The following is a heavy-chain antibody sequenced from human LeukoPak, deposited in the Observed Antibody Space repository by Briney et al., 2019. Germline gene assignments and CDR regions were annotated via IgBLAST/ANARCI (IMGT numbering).Heavy chain of an antibody. D-gene: IGHD6-13*01. CDR1: GYTFTSYY. CDR3: ASLIMEYSSSWYVKDWFDP. CDR2: INPNSGGT. V-gene: IGHV1-2*02. J-gene: IGHJ5*02. Sequence: ASVKVSCKASGYTFTSYYMHWVRQAPGQGLEWMGWINPNSGGTNYAQKFQGRVTMTRDTSISTAYMELSRLRSDDTAVYYCASLIMEYSSSWYVKDWFDPWGQGTLVTVSS.